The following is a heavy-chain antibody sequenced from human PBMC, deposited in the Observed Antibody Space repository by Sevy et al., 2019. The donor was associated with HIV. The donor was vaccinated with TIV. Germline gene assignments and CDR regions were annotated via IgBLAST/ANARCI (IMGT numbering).Heavy chain of an antibody. D-gene: IGHD3-22*01. CDR1: GFTFSSYS. Sequence: GGSLRLSCAASGFTFSSYSMNWVRQAPGKGLEWVSSISSSSSYIYYAHSVKGRFTISRDNAKNSLYLQMNSLRAEDTAVYYCAREKHYYDSSGYFVFDYWGQGTLVTVSS. V-gene: IGHV3-21*01. J-gene: IGHJ4*02. CDR2: ISSSSSYI. CDR3: AREKHYYDSSGYFVFDY.